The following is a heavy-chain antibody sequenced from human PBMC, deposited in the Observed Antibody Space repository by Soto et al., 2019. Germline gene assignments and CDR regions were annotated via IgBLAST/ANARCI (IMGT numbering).Heavy chain of an antibody. CDR3: ARLNTVTQTGFWYNWFHP. CDR2: IGTAGDT. CDR1: GFTFSSYD. J-gene: IGHJ5*02. Sequence: EAQLVESGGGLVQPGGSLRLSCAASGFTFSSYDMHWVRQATGKALEWVSAIGTAGDTYYPGSVKGRFTIYSENAKNALYLQMNSLRADDTAVNYCARLNTVTQTGFWYNWFHPWGQGTLVTVSS. D-gene: IGHD4-17*01. V-gene: IGHV3-13*01.